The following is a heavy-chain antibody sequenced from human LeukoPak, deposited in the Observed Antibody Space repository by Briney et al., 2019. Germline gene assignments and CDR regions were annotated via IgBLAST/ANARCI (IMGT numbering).Heavy chain of an antibody. CDR3: VSGVAAAIPWYFDY. Sequence: GGSLRLSCVTSGFTFSRYAVHWVRQAPGEGLEWVSVISNDGSNAYSANSVKGRFFISRDNSKNTVYLQMNSLRAEDTAVYYCVSGVAAAIPWYFDYWGQGSLVTVSA. V-gene: IGHV3-30-3*01. D-gene: IGHD6-13*01. J-gene: IGHJ4*02. CDR2: ISNDGSNA. CDR1: GFTFSRYA.